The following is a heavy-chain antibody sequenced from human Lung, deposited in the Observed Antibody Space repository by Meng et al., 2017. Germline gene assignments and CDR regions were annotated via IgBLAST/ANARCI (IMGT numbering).Heavy chain of an antibody. D-gene: IGHD6-13*01. Sequence: GEVGQSGAEVKKPGASVNVSCKASGYTFPDYWLHWVRRAPGQGLEWMGRINPKSGDTHYAQRFQGRVTMTGDTSISTAYMELSGLRSDDTAMYYCARDEDISAAGKLFGDYWGQGTLVTVSS. CDR1: GYTFPDYW. CDR3: ARDEDISAAGKLFGDY. CDR2: INPKSGDT. J-gene: IGHJ4*02. V-gene: IGHV1-2*06.